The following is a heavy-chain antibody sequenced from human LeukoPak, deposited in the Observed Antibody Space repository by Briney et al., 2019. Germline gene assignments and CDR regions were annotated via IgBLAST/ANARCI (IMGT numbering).Heavy chain of an antibody. Sequence: PGGSLRLSCSASGFPFSSFALHWVRQAPGKGLEWVAVISYDGTKGYYADSVKGRFTISRDNSKNTIYLQMSSLRPEDTTVYYCAKAFGDYGAYNQNYFYGMDVWGQGTTVTVSS. CDR3: AKAFGDYGAYNQNYFYGMDV. CDR1: GFPFSSFA. V-gene: IGHV3-30*04. D-gene: IGHD4-17*01. CDR2: ISYDGTKG. J-gene: IGHJ6*02.